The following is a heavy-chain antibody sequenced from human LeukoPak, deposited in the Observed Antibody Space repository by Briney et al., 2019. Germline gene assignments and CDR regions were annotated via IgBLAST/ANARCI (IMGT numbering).Heavy chain of an antibody. CDR3: AKEGRFLEWLSSDFDY. D-gene: IGHD3-3*01. Sequence: GGSLRLSCAASGFTFDDYAMHWVRQAPGKGLEWVSGISWNSGSIGYADSVKGRSTISRDNAKNSLYLQMNSLRAEDTALYYCAKEGRFLEWLSSDFDYWGQGTLVTVSS. CDR1: GFTFDDYA. CDR2: ISWNSGSI. J-gene: IGHJ4*02. V-gene: IGHV3-9*01.